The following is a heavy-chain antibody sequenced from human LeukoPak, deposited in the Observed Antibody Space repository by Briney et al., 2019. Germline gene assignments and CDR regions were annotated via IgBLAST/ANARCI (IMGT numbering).Heavy chain of an antibody. V-gene: IGHV5-51*01. CDR1: GYSFTSYW. J-gene: IGHJ4*02. Sequence: GESLQISCKASGYSFTSYWIGWVRQMPGKGLEWMGIIYPGDSNTRYSPSFQGQVTISADKSISTAYLQWSSLKASDTAMYYCARRQAVATLGEFDYWGQGTLVTVSS. CDR3: ARRQAVATLGEFDY. CDR2: IYPGDSNT. D-gene: IGHD5-12*01.